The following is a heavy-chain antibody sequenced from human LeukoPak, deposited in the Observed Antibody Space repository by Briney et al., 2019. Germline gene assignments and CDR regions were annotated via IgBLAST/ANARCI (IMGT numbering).Heavy chain of an antibody. CDR1: GGSISSSSYY. CDR3: ARDRDGYNTNFDY. V-gene: IGHV4-39*07. CDR2: IYYSGST. D-gene: IGHD5-24*01. Sequence: SETLSLTCTVSGGSISSSSYYWGWIRQPPGKGLEWIGSIYYSGSTYYNPSLKSRVTISVDTSKSQFSLKLSSVTAADTAVYYCARDRDGYNTNFDYWGQGTLVTVSS. J-gene: IGHJ4*02.